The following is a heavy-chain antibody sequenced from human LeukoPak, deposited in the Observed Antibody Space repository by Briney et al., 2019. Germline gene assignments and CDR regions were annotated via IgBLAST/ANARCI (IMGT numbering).Heavy chain of an antibody. Sequence: RPGGSLRLSCAASGFTFNTHAMSWVRQAPGKGLEWVSAISRSGDNTFYADSVKGRFTISRDNSKNTLSLQMNSLRAEDTAVYYCAKRAYTNEFDGWGRGTLVTVSS. CDR3: AKRAYTNEFDG. V-gene: IGHV3-23*01. CDR1: GFTFNTHA. CDR2: ISRSGDNT. D-gene: IGHD2-2*02. J-gene: IGHJ4*02.